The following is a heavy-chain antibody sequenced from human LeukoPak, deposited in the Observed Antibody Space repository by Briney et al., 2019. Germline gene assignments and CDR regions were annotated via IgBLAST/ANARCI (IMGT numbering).Heavy chain of an antibody. CDR3: AKDKGTSGSIDY. D-gene: IGHD5-12*01. Sequence: PGGSLRLSCAASGFTFSSYGTHWVRQAPGKGLEWVAVISYDGSNKYYADSVKGRFTISRDNSKNTLYLQMNSLRAEDTAVYYCAKDKGTSGSIDYWGQGTLVTVSS. J-gene: IGHJ4*02. V-gene: IGHV3-30*18. CDR1: GFTFSSYG. CDR2: ISYDGSNK.